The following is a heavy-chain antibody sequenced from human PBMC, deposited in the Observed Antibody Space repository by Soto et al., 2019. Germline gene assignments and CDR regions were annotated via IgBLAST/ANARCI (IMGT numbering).Heavy chain of an antibody. D-gene: IGHD5-12*01. CDR2: ISGSGGST. V-gene: IGHV3-23*01. Sequence: GSLRLSCAASGFTFSSYAMSWVRQAPGKGLEWVSAISGSGGSTYYADSVKGRFTISRDNSKNTLYLQMNSLRAEDTAVYYCAKEPGVATIWPLDPLAIWGQGTMVTVSS. J-gene: IGHJ3*02. CDR1: GFTFSSYA. CDR3: AKEPGVATIWPLDPLAI.